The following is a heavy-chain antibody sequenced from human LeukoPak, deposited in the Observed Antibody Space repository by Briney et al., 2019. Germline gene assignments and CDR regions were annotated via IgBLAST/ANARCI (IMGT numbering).Heavy chain of an antibody. CDR2: IRYDGSNK. J-gene: IGHJ4*02. Sequence: GESLRLSCAASGFTFSSYGMHWVRQAPGKGLEWVAFIRYDGSNKYYADSVKGRFTISRDNSKNTLYLQMNSLRAEDTAVYYCAKDRGDYFDYWGQGTLVTVSS. CDR3: AKDRGDYFDY. V-gene: IGHV3-30*02. CDR1: GFTFSSYG.